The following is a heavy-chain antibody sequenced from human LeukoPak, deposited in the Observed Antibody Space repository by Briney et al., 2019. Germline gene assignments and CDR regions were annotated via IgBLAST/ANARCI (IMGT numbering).Heavy chain of an antibody. CDR3: ARDRNDIPGHYGMDV. CDR2: ISSSSSYI. D-gene: IGHD3-9*01. CDR1: GSTFSSYS. J-gene: IGHJ6*01. Sequence: GGSLRLSCAASGSTFSSYSMNWVRQAPGKGLEWVSSISSSSSYIYYADSVKGRFTISRDNAKNSLYLQMNSLRAEDTAVYYCARDRNDIPGHYGMDVWGKGPRSPSPQ. V-gene: IGHV3-21*01.